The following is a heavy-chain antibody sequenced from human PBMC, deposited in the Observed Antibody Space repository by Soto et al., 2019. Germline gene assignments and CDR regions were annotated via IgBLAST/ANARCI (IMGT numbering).Heavy chain of an antibody. V-gene: IGHV4-31*03. D-gene: IGHD1-26*01. CDR3: ARWDLRFYGMDV. CDR2: IYYSGTT. Sequence: QVQLQESGPGLVKPSQTLSLTCTASGGSISSGGYFWSWLRQYPGKGLEWIGYIYYSGTTYYNPSLKSRVTISIDTSENQFSLRLGSVTAADTTVYDCARWDLRFYGMDVWGQGTTVTVSS. CDR1: GGSISSGGYF. J-gene: IGHJ6*02.